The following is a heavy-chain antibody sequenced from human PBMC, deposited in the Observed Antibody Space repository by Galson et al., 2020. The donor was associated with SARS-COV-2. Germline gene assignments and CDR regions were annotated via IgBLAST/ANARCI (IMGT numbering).Heavy chain of an antibody. Sequence: GGSLRLSCAASGFTFSSYLMSWVRQAPGKGLEWVANIKQDGSEKYYVDSVKGRFTISRDNAKNSLYLQMNSLRAEDTAVYYCARDGSSQRRYDYYGMDVWGQGTTVTVSS. D-gene: IGHD6-6*01. V-gene: IGHV3-7*03. J-gene: IGHJ6*02. CDR1: GFTFSSYL. CDR2: IKQDGSEK. CDR3: ARDGSSQRRYDYYGMDV.